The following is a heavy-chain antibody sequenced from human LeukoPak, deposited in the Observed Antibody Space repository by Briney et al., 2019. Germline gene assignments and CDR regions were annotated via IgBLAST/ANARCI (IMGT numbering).Heavy chain of an antibody. D-gene: IGHD1-14*01. V-gene: IGHV4-31*11. Sequence: KASETLSLTCAVSGGSISSGGYSWSWIRQPPGKGLEWIGYIYYSGSTYYNPSLKSRVTISVDTSKNQFSLKLSSVTAADTAVYYCARAPEPPYYFDYWGQGTLVTVSS. CDR3: ARAPEPPYYFDY. CDR2: IYYSGST. CDR1: GGSISSGGYS. J-gene: IGHJ4*02.